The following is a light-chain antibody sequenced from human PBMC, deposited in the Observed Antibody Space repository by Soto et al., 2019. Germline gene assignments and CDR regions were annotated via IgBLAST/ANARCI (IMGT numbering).Light chain of an antibody. CDR1: SSNIGESY. CDR3: GTWDSSLSTGI. J-gene: IGLJ2*01. CDR2: DNN. V-gene: IGLV1-51*01. Sequence: QSVLTQPPSVSAAPGQKVTISCSGTSSNIGESYVSWYQHLPGTAPKLLIYDNNKRPSGIPDRFSGSSSGTSATLGITGLQNGDEADYYCGTWDSSLSTGIFGGGTQLTVL.